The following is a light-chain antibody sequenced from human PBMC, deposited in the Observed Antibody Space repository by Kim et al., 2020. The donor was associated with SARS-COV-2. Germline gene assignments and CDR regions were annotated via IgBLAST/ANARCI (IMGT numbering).Light chain of an antibody. V-gene: IGLV4-69*01. CDR3: QTWDTGIRV. CDR1: SGHSSYA. CDR2: LTSDGSH. Sequence: QLVLTQSPSASASLGASVKLTCTLSSGHSSYAIAWHQQQPEKGPRYLMKLTSDGSHIKGDGIPDRLSGSSSGAERYLTISSLQSEDEADYYCQTWDTGIRVFGGGTKVTVL. J-gene: IGLJ3*02.